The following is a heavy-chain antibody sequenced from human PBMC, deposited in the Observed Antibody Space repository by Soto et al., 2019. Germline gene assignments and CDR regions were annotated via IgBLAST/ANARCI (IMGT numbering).Heavy chain of an antibody. CDR3: AGEGELWFGEYLDY. CDR1: GNTFTRHA. CDR2: INAGNGNT. V-gene: IGHV1-3*01. J-gene: IGHJ4*02. D-gene: IGHD3-10*01. Sequence: QVQLVQSGAEVKKPGASVKVSCKASGNTFTRHAMHWVRQAPGQRLEWMGWINAGNGNTKYSQRIQGRVTITWDTSASPGYMELRSLRSEDTAVYYCAGEGELWFGEYLDYWRQGTLVTVSS.